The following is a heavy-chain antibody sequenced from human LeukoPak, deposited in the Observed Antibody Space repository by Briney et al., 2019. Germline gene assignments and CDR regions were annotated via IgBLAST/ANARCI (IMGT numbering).Heavy chain of an antibody. J-gene: IGHJ5*02. CDR1: GFTSSNYG. CDR3: AREGMGTTFSAWFEP. V-gene: IGHV3-30*03. CDR2: VSSDGSID. D-gene: IGHD1-7*01. Sequence: GGSLRLSCAASGFTSSNYGMHWVRQPPGKGLEWVAVVSSDGSIDYYADSLRGRFTVSRDNSKNTMFLQFNTLRPADTAVYYCAREGMGTTFSAWFEPWGQGTLVTVSS.